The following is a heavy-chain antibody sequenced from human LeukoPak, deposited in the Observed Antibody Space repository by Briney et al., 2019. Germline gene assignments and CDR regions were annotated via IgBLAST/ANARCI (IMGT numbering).Heavy chain of an antibody. V-gene: IGHV5-51*01. CDR2: IYPGDADI. J-gene: IGHJ4*02. CDR3: ARTPNGYSSGWYPAYYFDY. CDR1: GYSFTDYW. Sequence: GDSLKISCKGSGYSFTDYWIGWVRQIPGKGLEWMGIIYPGDADIRYSPSFQGQVTISADKSISTAYLQWSSLEASDTAMYYCARTPNGYSSGWYPAYYFDYWGQGTLVTVSS. D-gene: IGHD6-19*01.